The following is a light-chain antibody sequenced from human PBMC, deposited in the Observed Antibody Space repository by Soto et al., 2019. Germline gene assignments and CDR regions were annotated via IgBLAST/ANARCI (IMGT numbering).Light chain of an antibody. V-gene: IGKV1-9*01. CDR3: QQLNSDYYA. CDR2: AAS. Sequence: DIQLTQSPSFLSASVGDRVTITCRASQGISSHLAWYQQKPGKAPKLLIYAASTLQGGVPSRFSGSGSGTEFTLTISSLQPEDFATYYCQQLNSDYYAFGQGTKLAIK. CDR1: QGISSH. J-gene: IGKJ2*01.